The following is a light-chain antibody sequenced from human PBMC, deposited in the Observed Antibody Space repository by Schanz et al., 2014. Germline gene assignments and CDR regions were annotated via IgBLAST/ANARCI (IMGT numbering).Light chain of an antibody. J-gene: IGLJ3*02. V-gene: IGLV1-47*01. CDR2: RNN. CDR3: AAWDDSLSAWV. CDR1: IGSAY. Sequence: QSVLTQPPSASGTPGQRVTISCSGNIGSAYVYWYQQLPGTAPKLLIYRNNQRPSGVPDRFSGSKSGTSPSLAISGLRSEDEADYYCAAWDDSLSAWVFGGGTKLTVL.